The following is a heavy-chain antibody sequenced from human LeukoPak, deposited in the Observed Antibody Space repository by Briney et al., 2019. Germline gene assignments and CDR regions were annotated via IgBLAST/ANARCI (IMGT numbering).Heavy chain of an antibody. Sequence: GGSLRLSCAASGFTFSSYAMHWVRQAPGKGLKYVSAISSNGGSTYYANSVKGRFTISRDNSKNTLYLQMGSLRAEDMAVYYCARPYYYDSSAAGYWGQGTLVTVSS. CDR2: ISSNGGST. CDR3: ARPYYYDSSAAGY. J-gene: IGHJ4*02. CDR1: GFTFSSYA. D-gene: IGHD3-22*01. V-gene: IGHV3-64*01.